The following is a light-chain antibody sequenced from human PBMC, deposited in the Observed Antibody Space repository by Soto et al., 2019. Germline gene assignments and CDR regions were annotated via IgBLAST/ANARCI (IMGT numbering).Light chain of an antibody. CDR2: DVN. V-gene: IGLV2-14*01. J-gene: IGLJ2*01. CDR1: SSDVGGYNF. CDR3: SSYTSSSTLV. Sequence: QSALTQPASVSGSPGQSITISCTGTSSDVGGYNFVSWYQQHPGKAPKLMIYDVNRRPSGVSNRFSGSKSGNTASQTISGLQAEDEAGYYCSSYTSSSTLVFGGGTKLTVL.